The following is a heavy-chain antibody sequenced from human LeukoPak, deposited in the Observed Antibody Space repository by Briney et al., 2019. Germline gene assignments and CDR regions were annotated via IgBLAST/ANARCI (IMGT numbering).Heavy chain of an antibody. Sequence: SETLSLTCAVSGGSISSGGYSWSWIRQPPGKGLEWIGYIYHSGSTYYNPSLKSRVTISVDRSKDQFPLKLSSVTAADTAVYYCARGLVVVPAAIEWFDPWGQGTLVTVSS. CDR2: IYHSGST. D-gene: IGHD2-2*01. CDR1: GGSISSGGYS. J-gene: IGHJ5*02. V-gene: IGHV4-30-2*01. CDR3: ARGLVVVPAAIEWFDP.